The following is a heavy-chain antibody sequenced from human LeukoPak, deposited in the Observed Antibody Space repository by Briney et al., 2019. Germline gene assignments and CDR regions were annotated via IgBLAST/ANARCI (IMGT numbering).Heavy chain of an antibody. CDR2: INHSGST. J-gene: IGHJ3*02. Sequence: SETLSLTCAVYGGSFSGYYWSWIRQPPGKGLEWIGEINHSGSTNYNPSLKSRVTISVDTSKNQFSLKLSSVTAADTAVYYCARVFGDTAMVGAFDIWGQGTMVTVSS. D-gene: IGHD5-18*01. CDR1: GGSFSGYY. CDR3: ARVFGDTAMVGAFDI. V-gene: IGHV4-34*01.